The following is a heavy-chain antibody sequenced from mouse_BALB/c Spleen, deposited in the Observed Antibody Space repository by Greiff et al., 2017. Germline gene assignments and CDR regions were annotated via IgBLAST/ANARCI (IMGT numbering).Heavy chain of an antibody. J-gene: IGHJ2*01. D-gene: IGHD1-1*01. CDR2: ISNGGGST. CDR3: ARHYYGSSSYFDY. Sequence: EVKLMESGGGLVQPGGSLKLSCAASGFTFSSYTMSWVRQTPEKRLEWVAYISNGGGSTYYPDTVKGRFTISRDNAKNTLYLQMSILKSEDTAMYYCARHYYGSSSYFDYWGQGTTLTVSS. V-gene: IGHV5-12-2*01. CDR1: GFTFSSYT.